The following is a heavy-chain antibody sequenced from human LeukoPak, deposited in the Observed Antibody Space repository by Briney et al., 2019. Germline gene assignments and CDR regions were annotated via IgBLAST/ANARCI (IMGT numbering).Heavy chain of an antibody. CDR1: GFTFSSYA. V-gene: IGHV3-21*01. Sequence: GGSLRLSCAASGFTFSSYAMNWVRQAPGKGLEWVSSISRDSNYIYYADSVKGRFTISRDNAKNSLYLQMNSLRAEDTAVYYCARDLASSGWFPNDYWGQGTLVTVSS. D-gene: IGHD6-19*01. J-gene: IGHJ4*02. CDR2: ISRDSNYI. CDR3: ARDLASSGWFPNDY.